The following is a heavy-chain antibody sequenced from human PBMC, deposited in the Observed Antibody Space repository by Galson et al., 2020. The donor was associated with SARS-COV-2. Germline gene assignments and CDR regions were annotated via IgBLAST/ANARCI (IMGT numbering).Heavy chain of an antibody. CDR2: IKTYNGDT. Sequence: ASVPVSYQASGYILHDFGISRVRQAPAHALEWMGWIKTYNGDTNSAQKPQGRVTMTTDAPTSTVYMRRRSLNFADTAVYFCAREYDPDGNDYDYRYFWGQGTLVTVSS. J-gene: IGHJ4*02. D-gene: IGHD3-16*01. CDR1: GYILHDFG. CDR3: AREYDPDGNDYDYRYF. V-gene: IGHV1-18*04.